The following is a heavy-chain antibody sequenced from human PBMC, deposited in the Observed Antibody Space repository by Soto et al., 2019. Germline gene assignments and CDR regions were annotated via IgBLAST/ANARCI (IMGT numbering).Heavy chain of an antibody. D-gene: IGHD2-2*01. CDR2: ISGSTSYT. CDR1: GFSFSDYS. Sequence: EVQLVESGGGLVKPGGSLRLSCAASGFSFSDYSMNWVRQAPGKGLEWVSSISGSTSYTYYADSLKGRFTVSRDNAEKSMYLQMNSLRAEAAAVYYCARDGAFCSGTGCRDYYHYMDFWGKGTTVTVSS. J-gene: IGHJ6*03. V-gene: IGHV3-21*01. CDR3: ARDGAFCSGTGCRDYYHYMDF.